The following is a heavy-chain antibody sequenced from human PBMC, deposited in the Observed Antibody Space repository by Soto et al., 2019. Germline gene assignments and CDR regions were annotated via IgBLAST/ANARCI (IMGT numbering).Heavy chain of an antibody. Sequence: GGSLSLSCAASGFTFSSYAMSWVRQAPGKGLEWVSAISGSGGSTYYADSVKGRFTISRDNSKNTLYLQMNSLRAEDTAVYYCARLDYDSSGLWGQGTLVTVSS. D-gene: IGHD3-22*01. CDR3: ARLDYDSSGL. CDR2: ISGSGGST. V-gene: IGHV3-23*01. CDR1: GFTFSSYA. J-gene: IGHJ4*02.